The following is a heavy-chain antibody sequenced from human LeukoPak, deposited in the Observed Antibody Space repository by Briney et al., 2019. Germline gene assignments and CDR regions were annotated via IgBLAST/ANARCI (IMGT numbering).Heavy chain of an antibody. CDR3: ARDYVLGSGAFDI. CDR2: ISSSASYI. D-gene: IGHD2-8*02. CDR1: GFTFSSYS. J-gene: IGHJ3*02. Sequence: GGSLRLSCAASGFTFSSYSMNWVRQAPGKGLEWVSFISSSASYIYYADSVKGRFTISRDNSKNTLYLQMNSLRAEDTAVYYCARDYVLGSGAFDIWGQGTMVTVSS. V-gene: IGHV3-21*01.